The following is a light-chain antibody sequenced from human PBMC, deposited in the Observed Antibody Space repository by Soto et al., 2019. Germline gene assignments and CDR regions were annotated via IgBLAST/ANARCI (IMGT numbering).Light chain of an antibody. CDR1: QSISSNY. V-gene: IGKV3-20*01. CDR3: QQYGTSPLT. J-gene: IGKJ4*01. Sequence: IVLTQSPGTLSLSPGTRATLSCRASQSISSNYLAWYQQKPGQPPRLLIYGSSSRATGIPDRFSGGGSGTDFTLTISRLEPEDFAVYFCQQYGTSPLTFGGGTKVEI. CDR2: GSS.